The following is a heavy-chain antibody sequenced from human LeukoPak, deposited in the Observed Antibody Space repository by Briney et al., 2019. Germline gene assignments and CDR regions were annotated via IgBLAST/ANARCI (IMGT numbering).Heavy chain of an antibody. Sequence: ASVKVSCKASGYTFTSYGISWVRQAPGQGLEWMGWISAYNGNTNYAQKLQGRVTMTRDMSTSTVYMELSSLRSEDTAVYYCARGVLLWFGEEIYYYYMDVWGKGTTVTVSS. CDR2: ISAYNGNT. V-gene: IGHV1-18*01. D-gene: IGHD3-10*01. CDR1: GYTFTSYG. J-gene: IGHJ6*03. CDR3: ARGVLLWFGEEIYYYYMDV.